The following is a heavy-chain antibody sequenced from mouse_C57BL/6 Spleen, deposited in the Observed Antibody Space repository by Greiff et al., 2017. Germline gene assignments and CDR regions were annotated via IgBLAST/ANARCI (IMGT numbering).Heavy chain of an antibody. CDR2: SRNKANDYTT. J-gene: IGHJ1*03. V-gene: IGHV7-1*01. Sequence: EVQLQESGGGLVQSGRSLRLSCATSGFTFSDFYMEWVRQAPGKGLEWIAASRNKANDYTTEYSASVKGRFIVSRDTSQSILYLQMNALRAEDTAIYYCARCGYDVGYFDGWGTGTTVTFSS. CDR3: ARCGYDVGYFDG. CDR1: GFTFSDFY. D-gene: IGHD2-2*01.